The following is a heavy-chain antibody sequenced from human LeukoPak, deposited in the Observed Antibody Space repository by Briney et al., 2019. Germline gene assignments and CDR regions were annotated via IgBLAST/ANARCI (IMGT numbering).Heavy chain of an antibody. CDR1: GGSVSSGSYY. Sequence: PSETLSLTCTVSGGSVSSGSYYWSWIRQPPGKGQEWIGYIYYSGSTNYNPSLKSRVTISVDTSKNQFSLKLSSVTAADTAVYYCARGGSSWYSDAFDIWGQGTMVTVSS. V-gene: IGHV4-61*01. D-gene: IGHD6-13*01. CDR2: IYYSGST. J-gene: IGHJ3*02. CDR3: ARGGSSWYSDAFDI.